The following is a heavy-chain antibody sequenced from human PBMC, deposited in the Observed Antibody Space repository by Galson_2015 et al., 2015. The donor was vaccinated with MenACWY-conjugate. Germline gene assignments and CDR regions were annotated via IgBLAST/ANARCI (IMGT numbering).Heavy chain of an antibody. J-gene: IGHJ5*02. CDR2: IRSDGSST. Sequence: SLRLSCAASGFTFSRHWMQWVRQAPGKGLVWVSHIRSDGSSTSYADSVKGRFTISRDNAENTLFLQMNSLRAEDTAVYYCAPDWSSPTCYGGISGPGGQRTLVTVSS. CDR1: GFTFSRHW. V-gene: IGHV3-74*01. CDR3: APDWSSPTCYGGISGP. D-gene: IGHD2-2*01.